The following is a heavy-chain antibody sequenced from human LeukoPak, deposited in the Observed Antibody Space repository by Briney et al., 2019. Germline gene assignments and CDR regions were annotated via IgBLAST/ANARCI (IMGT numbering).Heavy chain of an antibody. J-gene: IGHJ4*02. CDR2: MSGSGTNT. Sequence: GGSLRLSCVASGFTFNNYGMSWVRQTPGRGLEWVSAMSGSGTNTYYRDSVKGRFTISRDTSKNTLYLQMNSLRVEDTALYYCAKDRYYDFWSGYYIGDNWGQGTLVTVSS. CDR3: AKDRYYDFWSGYYIGDN. V-gene: IGHV3-23*01. D-gene: IGHD3-3*01. CDR1: GFTFNNYG.